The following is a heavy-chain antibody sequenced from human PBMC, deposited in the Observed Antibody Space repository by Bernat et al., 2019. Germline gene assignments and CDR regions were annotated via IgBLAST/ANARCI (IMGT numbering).Heavy chain of an antibody. D-gene: IGHD1-7*01. CDR1: GGSISSSSYY. CDR3: ARRATGTTYYYYGMDV. CDR2: IYYSGST. V-gene: IGHV4-39*01. Sequence: QLQLQESGPGLVKPSETLSLTCTVSGGSISSSSYYWGWIRQPPGKGLEWIGSIYYSGSTYYNPSLKSRVTISVDTSKNQFSLKLSSVTAADTAVYYCARRATGTTYYYYGMDVWGQGTTVPVSS. J-gene: IGHJ6*02.